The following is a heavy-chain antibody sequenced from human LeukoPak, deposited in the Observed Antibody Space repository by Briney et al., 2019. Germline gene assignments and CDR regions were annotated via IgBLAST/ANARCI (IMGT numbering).Heavy chain of an antibody. CDR1: GFTFSSYA. Sequence: PGQSLRLSCAASGFTFSSYAMSWVRQAPGKGLQWVSTITVSGGSTYYADSVKGRFTISRDNSRNTLYLQMNSLRAEDTAVYYCTTWGYWGQGTLVTVSS. V-gene: IGHV3-23*01. D-gene: IGHD3-16*01. CDR3: TTWGY. J-gene: IGHJ4*02. CDR2: ITVSGGST.